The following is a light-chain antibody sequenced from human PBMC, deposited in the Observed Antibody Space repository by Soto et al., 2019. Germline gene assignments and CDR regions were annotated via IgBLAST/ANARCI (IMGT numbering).Light chain of an antibody. CDR1: KLGDKY. Sequence: SYELTQPPSVTVSPGQTASITCSGDKLGDKYACWYQQMPGQSPVLVIYQDSKRPSGIPERFSGSNSGNTATLTISGTQATDEADYYCQAWDSSTVVFGGGTKLTVL. CDR2: QDS. J-gene: IGLJ2*01. V-gene: IGLV3-1*01. CDR3: QAWDSSTVV.